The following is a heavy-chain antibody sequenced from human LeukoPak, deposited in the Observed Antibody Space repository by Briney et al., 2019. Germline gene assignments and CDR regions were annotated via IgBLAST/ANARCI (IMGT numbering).Heavy chain of an antibody. D-gene: IGHD6-25*01. CDR1: GFTFSSYT. V-gene: IGHV3-23*01. J-gene: IGHJ4*02. CDR3: AKETTYSTGTGAFDY. Sequence: PGGSLRLSCAASGFTFSSYTMSWVRQAPGKGLEWVSGISGSGGSTYYADSVKGRFTISRDNSKDTLYLQMNSLRDEDTAVYYRAKETTYSTGTGAFDYWGQGTLVTVSS. CDR2: ISGSGGST.